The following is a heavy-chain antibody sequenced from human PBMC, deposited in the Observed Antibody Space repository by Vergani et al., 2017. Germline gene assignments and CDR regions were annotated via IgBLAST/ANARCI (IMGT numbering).Heavy chain of an antibody. CDR1: GGSFSGYY. J-gene: IGHJ6*02. Sequence: QVQLQQWGAGLLKPSETLSLTCAVYGGSFSGYYWSWIRQPPGKGREGIGEINHSGSTNYNPSLKSGVTISVDTSKNQFSLKLSSVTAADTAVYYCARVIEKYYASGSYYNRYYYGMDVWGQGTTVTVSS. CDR2: INHSGST. CDR3: ARVIEKYYASGSYYNRYYYGMDV. V-gene: IGHV4-34*01. D-gene: IGHD3-10*01.